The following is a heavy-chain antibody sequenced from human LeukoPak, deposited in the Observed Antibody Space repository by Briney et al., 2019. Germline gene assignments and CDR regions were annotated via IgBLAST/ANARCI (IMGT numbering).Heavy chain of an antibody. CDR1: GGSISSYY. CDR3: ARGGPLADSSGYWGY. D-gene: IGHD3-22*01. CDR2: IYYSGST. V-gene: IGHV4-59*01. J-gene: IGHJ4*02. Sequence: SETLSLTCTVSGGSISSYYWSWIRQPPGKGLEWIGYIYYSGSTNYNPSLKSRVTISVDTSKNQFPLKLSSVTAADTAVYYCARGGPLADSSGYWGYWGQGTLVTVSS.